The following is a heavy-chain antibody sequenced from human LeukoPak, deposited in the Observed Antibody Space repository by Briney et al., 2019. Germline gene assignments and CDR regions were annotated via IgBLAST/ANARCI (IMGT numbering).Heavy chain of an antibody. CDR1: GYSISSGYY. D-gene: IGHD5-24*01. V-gene: IGHV4-38-2*02. J-gene: IGHJ5*02. CDR2: IYHSGST. Sequence: PSETLSLTCTVSGYSISSGYYWGWIRQPPGKGLEWIGSIYHSGSTYYNPSLKSRVTISVDTSKNQFSLKLSSVTAADTAVYYCARGPIEMATITFWTNWFDPWGQGTLVTVSS. CDR3: ARGPIEMATITFWTNWFDP.